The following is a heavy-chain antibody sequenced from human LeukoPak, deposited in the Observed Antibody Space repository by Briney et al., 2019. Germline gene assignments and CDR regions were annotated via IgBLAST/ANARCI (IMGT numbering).Heavy chain of an antibody. V-gene: IGHV3-30-3*01. D-gene: IGHD1-7*01. CDR3: ARGGQELRYFDY. CDR2: ISYDGSNK. J-gene: IGHJ4*02. CDR1: GFTFSSYA. Sequence: GGSLRLSCAASGFTFSSYAMHWVRQAPGKGLEWVAVISYDGSNKYYADSVKGRFTISRDNSKNTLYLQMNSLRAEDTAVYYCARGGQELRYFDYWGRGTLVTVSS.